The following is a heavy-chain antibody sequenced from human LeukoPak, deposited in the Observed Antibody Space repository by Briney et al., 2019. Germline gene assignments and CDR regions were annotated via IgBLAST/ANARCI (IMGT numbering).Heavy chain of an antibody. J-gene: IGHJ5*02. CDR1: GYTFTSYD. Sequence: GASVKVSCKASGYTFTSYDINWVRQATGQGLEWMGWMNPNSGNTGYAQKFQGRVTMTRNTSISTAYMELSSLRSEDTAVYYCARVRLAVAKRFDPWGQGTLVTVSS. CDR3: ARVRLAVAKRFDP. D-gene: IGHD2-15*01. CDR2: MNPNSGNT. V-gene: IGHV1-8*01.